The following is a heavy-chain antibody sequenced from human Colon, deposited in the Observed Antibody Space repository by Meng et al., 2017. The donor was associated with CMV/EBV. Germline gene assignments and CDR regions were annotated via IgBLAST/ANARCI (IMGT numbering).Heavy chain of an antibody. J-gene: IGHJ4*02. CDR2: ISSSDGRT. CDR1: GFTFGTYA. Sequence: GESLKISCAASGFTFGTYAMSWVRQAPGKGPEWVSAISSSDGRTSYADSVRGRFTISRDNSKNTLYLQMNSLRAEDTAVYYCAKSPIWVAVAGVLHYWGQGTQVTVS. D-gene: IGHD6-19*01. V-gene: IGHV3-23*01. CDR3: AKSPIWVAVAGVLHY.